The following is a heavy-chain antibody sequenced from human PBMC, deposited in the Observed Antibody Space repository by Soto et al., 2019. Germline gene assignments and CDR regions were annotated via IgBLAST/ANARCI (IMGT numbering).Heavy chain of an antibody. J-gene: IGHJ4*02. CDR2: VSGSGSNT. CDR3: AKGRGSSSWDPIDC. D-gene: IGHD6-13*01. Sequence: GGSLRLSCAASGFTFSNYAMSWVRQAPGKGLEWVSSVSGSGSNTYYADSVKGRFSISRDNSKNTLFLSMNSLGADDTAVYYCAKGRGSSSWDPIDCWGQGTLVTVSS. V-gene: IGHV3-23*01. CDR1: GFTFSNYA.